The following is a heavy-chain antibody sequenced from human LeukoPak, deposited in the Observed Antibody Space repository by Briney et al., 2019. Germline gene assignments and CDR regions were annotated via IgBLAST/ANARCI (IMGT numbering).Heavy chain of an antibody. CDR3: ARPDTGYSSSYYAD. CDR1: GYSISSGHY. J-gene: IGHJ4*02. CDR2: IYHSGNT. Sequence: SETLSLTCTVSGYSISSGHYWGWIRQSPGKGREWIAGIYHSGNTYYNPSLKSRVTISVDTSKNQFSLKLSSVTAADTALYYCARPDTGYSSSYYADWGQGTLVTVSS. V-gene: IGHV4-38-2*02. D-gene: IGHD6-13*01.